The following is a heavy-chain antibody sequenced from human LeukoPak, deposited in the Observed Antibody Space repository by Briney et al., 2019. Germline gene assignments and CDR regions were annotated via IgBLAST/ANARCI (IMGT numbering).Heavy chain of an antibody. V-gene: IGHV3-21*01. D-gene: IGHD1-26*01. CDR1: GFTFNTYS. CDR2: ISSTNTYI. Sequence: GGSLRLSCAASGFTFNTYSMHWARQPPGKGLEWVSSISSTNTYIYYADSVKGRFTIFRDNAKNSLYLQMNSLRAEDTAVYYCARDDERDYTNLVGATLDYWGRGTLVTX. CDR3: ARDDERDYTNLVGATLDY. J-gene: IGHJ4*02.